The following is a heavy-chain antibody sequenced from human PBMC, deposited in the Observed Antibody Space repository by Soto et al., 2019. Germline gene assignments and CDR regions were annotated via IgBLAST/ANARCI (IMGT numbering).Heavy chain of an antibody. CDR2: ISVTSTTI. Sequence: EVQLVESGGVLAQPGGSLRLSCAASGFTFNTFGMNWVRQAPGKGLEWISYISVTSTTIHYADSVKGRFAISRDNAKNSLYLKMDSLRVEDTAVYYCARDGAMTGVFDYWGPGTVVTVSS. J-gene: IGHJ4*02. CDR3: ARDGAMTGVFDY. CDR1: GFTFNTFG. D-gene: IGHD3-9*01. V-gene: IGHV3-48*01.